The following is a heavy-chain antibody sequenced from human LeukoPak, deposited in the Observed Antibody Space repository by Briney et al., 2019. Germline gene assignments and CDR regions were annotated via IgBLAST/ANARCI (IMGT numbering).Heavy chain of an antibody. D-gene: IGHD2-2*01. CDR1: GFTFSSYA. Sequence: GGSLRLSCAASGFTFSSYAMSWVRQAPGKGLEWVSAISGSGGSTYYADSVKGRFTISRDNSKNTLYLQMNSLRAEDTAVYYCAKAPDIVVVLARFDYWGQGTLVTVSS. CDR2: ISGSGGST. CDR3: AKAPDIVVVLARFDY. V-gene: IGHV3-23*01. J-gene: IGHJ4*02.